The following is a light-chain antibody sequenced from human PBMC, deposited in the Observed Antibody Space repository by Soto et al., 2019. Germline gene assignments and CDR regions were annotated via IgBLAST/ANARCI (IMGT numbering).Light chain of an antibody. CDR1: SGDIGDYNY. Sequence: QSALTQPASVSGSHGQSITISCVGTSGDIGDYNYVSWYQQHPGKVPKVIIYDVSNRPSGVSYRFSGTKSGNTASLTVSGLQAEDEADYYCCSYTRSGTLIFGTGPQLTVL. CDR3: CSYTRSGTLI. J-gene: IGLJ1*01. CDR2: DVS. V-gene: IGLV2-14*01.